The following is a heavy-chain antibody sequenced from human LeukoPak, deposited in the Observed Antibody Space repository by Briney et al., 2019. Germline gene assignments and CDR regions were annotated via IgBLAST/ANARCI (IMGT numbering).Heavy chain of an antibody. CDR1: GYSISRGYH. V-gene: IGHV4-38-2*02. Sequence: SETLSLTCSVSGYSISRGYHWGWIRQPPGKGPEWIGSVHRSGSTYYNPSLKSRVTISADTSKNQFSLKLSSVAAADTAVYYCTRDDWNPDFWGQGTLVTVSS. D-gene: IGHD1-1*01. CDR2: VHRSGST. CDR3: TRDDWNPDF. J-gene: IGHJ4*02.